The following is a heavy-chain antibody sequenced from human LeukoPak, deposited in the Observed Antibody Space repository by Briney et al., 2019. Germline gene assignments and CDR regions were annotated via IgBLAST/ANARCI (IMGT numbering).Heavy chain of an antibody. CDR2: ISGSGGST. Sequence: GGSLRLSWAASGFTFSSYAMSWVRQAPGKGLEWVSAISGSGGSTYYADSVKGRFTISRDNSKNTLYLQMNSLRAEDTAVYYCAKTLTNYDILTGYYQWGQGTLVTVSS. D-gene: IGHD3-9*01. CDR3: AKTLTNYDILTGYYQ. CDR1: GFTFSSYA. J-gene: IGHJ4*02. V-gene: IGHV3-23*01.